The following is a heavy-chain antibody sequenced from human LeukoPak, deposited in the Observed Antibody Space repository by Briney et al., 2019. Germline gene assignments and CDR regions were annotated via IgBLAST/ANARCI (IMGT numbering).Heavy chain of an antibody. CDR1: GFNFNHYW. CDR3: ARGGSESDY. Sequence: PGGSLRLSCAASGFNFNHYWMTWVRQSPGKGLEWVANIKEDGTEKNYVDSVKGRFTISRDNAKNSQYLQMNSLRAEDTAVYYCARGGSESDYWGQGTRVTVSS. V-gene: IGHV3-7*01. J-gene: IGHJ4*02. CDR2: IKEDGTEK.